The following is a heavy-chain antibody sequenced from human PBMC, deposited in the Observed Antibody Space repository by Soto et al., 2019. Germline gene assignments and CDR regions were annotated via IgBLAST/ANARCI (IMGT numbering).Heavy chain of an antibody. Sequence: SVKVSCKASGGTFSSYAISWVRQAPGQGLEWMGGIIPIFGTANYAQKFQGRVTITADESTSTAYMELSSLRSEDTAVYYCATGGYSGYDWDYWGQGTLVTVYS. CDR2: IIPIFGTA. CDR1: GGTFSSYA. J-gene: IGHJ4*02. V-gene: IGHV1-69*13. D-gene: IGHD5-12*01. CDR3: ATGGYSGYDWDY.